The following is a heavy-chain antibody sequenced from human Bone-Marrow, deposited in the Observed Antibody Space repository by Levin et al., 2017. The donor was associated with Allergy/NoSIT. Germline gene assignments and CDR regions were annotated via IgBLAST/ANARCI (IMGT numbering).Heavy chain of an antibody. Sequence: GGSLRLSCAASEFTFSRYGMHWVRQAPGKGLEWVAAISYDGGEKDYLDAVKGRFTISRDNSNNIMYLQMNSLRAEDTALYYCAKGMGMGWLLGAFDIWGQGTIVSVSS. CDR2: ISYDGGEK. J-gene: IGHJ3*02. CDR3: AKGMGMGWLLGAFDI. CDR1: EFTFSRYG. V-gene: IGHV3-30*18. D-gene: IGHD3-22*01.